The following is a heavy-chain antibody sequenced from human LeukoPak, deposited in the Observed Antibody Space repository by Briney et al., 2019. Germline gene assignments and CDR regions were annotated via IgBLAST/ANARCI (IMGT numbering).Heavy chain of an antibody. CDR1: GYTLTELS. CDR3: ATRDGSGSYYIEYFDY. Sequence: ASVKVSCKVSGYTLTELSMRWVRQAPGKGLEWMGGFDPEDGETIYAQKFQGRVTMTEDTSTDTAYMELSSLRSEDTAVYYCATRDGSGSYYIEYFDYWGQGTLVTVSS. CDR2: FDPEDGET. D-gene: IGHD3-10*01. J-gene: IGHJ4*02. V-gene: IGHV1-24*01.